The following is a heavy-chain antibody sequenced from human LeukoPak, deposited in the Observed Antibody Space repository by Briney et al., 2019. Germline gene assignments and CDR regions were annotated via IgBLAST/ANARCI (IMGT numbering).Heavy chain of an antibody. J-gene: IGHJ4*02. CDR3: ARGDDYTQYYFDY. Sequence: GGSLRLSCAASGFTFSSYGMHWVRQAPGKGLEWVAFIRYDGSNKYYADSVKGRFTISRDNSKNTLYLQMNSLRAEDTAVYYCARGDDYTQYYFDYWGQGTLVTVPS. CDR2: IRYDGSNK. D-gene: IGHD4-11*01. V-gene: IGHV3-30*02. CDR1: GFTFSSYG.